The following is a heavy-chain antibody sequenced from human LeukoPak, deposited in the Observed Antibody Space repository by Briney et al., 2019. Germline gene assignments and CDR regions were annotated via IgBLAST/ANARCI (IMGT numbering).Heavy chain of an antibody. V-gene: IGHV4-38-2*01. Sequence: PAETLSLTCAVSGFSVSESNYWGWIRPPPGKGLEWIGNIHYLGNTYYNPSLKNRVTISLDTSKNQFSLKLSSVTAADTAVYYCARVLIVVVTEENDAFDIWGQGTMVTVSS. CDR1: GFSVSESNY. CDR3: ARVLIVVVTEENDAFDI. J-gene: IGHJ3*02. CDR2: IHYLGNT. D-gene: IGHD2-21*02.